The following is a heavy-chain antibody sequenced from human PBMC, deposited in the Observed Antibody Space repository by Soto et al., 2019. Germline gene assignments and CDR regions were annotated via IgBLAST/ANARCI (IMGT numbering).Heavy chain of an antibody. CDR3: ARGRYYYDSSGYH. J-gene: IGHJ4*02. CDR2: INHSGST. V-gene: IGHV4-34*01. CDR1: GGSFSGYY. Sequence: SATPGVTWAVYGGSFSGYYWSWIRQPPGKGLEWIGEINHSGSTNYNPSLKSRVTISVDTSKNQFSLKLSSVTAADTAVYYCARGRYYYDSSGYHWGQGTLVTVSS. D-gene: IGHD3-22*01.